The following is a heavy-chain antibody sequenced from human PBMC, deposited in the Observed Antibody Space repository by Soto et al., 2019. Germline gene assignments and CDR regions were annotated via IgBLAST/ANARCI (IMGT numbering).Heavy chain of an antibody. Sequence: QVQLVESGGGVVQPGTSLRLSCAASGFTFSNYGMHWVRQAPGKGLEWVAVISYDGSNKYYADSVKGRFTISRDNSKNTLYLQMNSLRADDTAVYYCAKVDSSGYFPFDYWGQVNLVTVSS. J-gene: IGHJ4*02. CDR1: GFTFSNYG. CDR3: AKVDSSGYFPFDY. D-gene: IGHD3-22*01. CDR2: ISYDGSNK. V-gene: IGHV3-30*18.